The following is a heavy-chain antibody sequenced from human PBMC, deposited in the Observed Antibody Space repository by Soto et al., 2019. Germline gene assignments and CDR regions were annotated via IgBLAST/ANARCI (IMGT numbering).Heavy chain of an antibody. V-gene: IGHV4-31*03. CDR2: IYYNGTT. D-gene: IGHD3-10*01. CDR3: MRDAPLWFGELSQ. CDR1: GGSIRSPNFS. J-gene: IGHJ4*02. Sequence: PSETLALTCTVIGGSIRSPNFSWSWIRQHPGKGPEWIGNIYYNGTTTYSPSLESRLTISLDPSKNQFSLTLKSVTAADTAVYYCMRDAPLWFGELSQWGQXTLVTVSS.